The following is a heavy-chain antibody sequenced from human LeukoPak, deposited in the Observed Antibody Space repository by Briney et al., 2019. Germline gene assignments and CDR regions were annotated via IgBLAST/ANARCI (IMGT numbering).Heavy chain of an antibody. CDR3: ARVKGSNWFDP. D-gene: IGHD6-6*01. CDR2: IYNSEST. J-gene: IGHJ5*02. Sequence: ASETLSLTCTVSGVSIIIYYWSWIRQPPGKGLEWIGYIYNSESTYYNPSLKSRVTISLDTSKNQFSLRLNSVTAADTAVYYCARVKGSNWFDPWAREPWSPSPQ. CDR1: GVSIIIYY. V-gene: IGHV4-59*01.